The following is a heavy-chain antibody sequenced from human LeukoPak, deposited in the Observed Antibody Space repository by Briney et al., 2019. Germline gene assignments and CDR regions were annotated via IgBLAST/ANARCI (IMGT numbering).Heavy chain of an antibody. CDR2: IKSKIDGGTI. D-gene: IGHD6-25*01. CDR3: TTRRQDGC. Sequence: GGSLRLSCVASGFTFGDAGMSWVREAPGKGLEWVGRIKSKIDGGTIDYGAPVKGRFTISRDDSRNTLYLQMNSLKTEDTAVYYCTTRRQDGCWGQGTLVTVS. CDR1: GFTFGDAG. J-gene: IGHJ4*02. V-gene: IGHV3-15*01.